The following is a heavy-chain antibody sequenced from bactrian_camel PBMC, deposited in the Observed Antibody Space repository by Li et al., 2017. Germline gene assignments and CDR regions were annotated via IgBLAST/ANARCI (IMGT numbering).Heavy chain of an antibody. Sequence: VQLVESGGGSVQAGGSRRLSCTPSGSIYNDNCMGWIRQAPGMEREAVAAIYTGLGRAHYADSVRGRFTIFRHNAERLLELQMTRLRSDYTAVYWCASLTTLPERDNSWGRGTQVTVSS. D-gene: IGHD1*01. CDR1: GSIYNDNC. CDR3: ASLTTLPERDNS. J-gene: IGHJ4*01. V-gene: IGHV3S54*01. CDR2: IYTGLGRA.